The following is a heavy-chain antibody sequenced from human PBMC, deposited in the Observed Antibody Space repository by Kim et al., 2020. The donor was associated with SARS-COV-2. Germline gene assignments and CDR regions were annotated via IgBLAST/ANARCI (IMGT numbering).Heavy chain of an antibody. Sequence: GGSLRLSCAASGFTFSSYGMHWVRQAPGKGLEWVAVISYDGSNKYYADSVKGRFTISRDNSKNTLYLQMNSLRAEDTAVYYCAKDRAQLVPYYYYGMDVWGQGTTVTVSS. CDR1: GFTFSSYG. CDR3: AKDRAQLVPYYYYGMDV. V-gene: IGHV3-30*18. D-gene: IGHD6-6*01. J-gene: IGHJ6*02. CDR2: ISYDGSNK.